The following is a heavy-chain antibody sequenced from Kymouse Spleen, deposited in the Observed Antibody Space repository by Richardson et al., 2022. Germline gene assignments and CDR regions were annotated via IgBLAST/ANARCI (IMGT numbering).Heavy chain of an antibody. Sequence: QVQLQQWGAGLLKPSETLSLTCAVYGGSFSGYYWSWIRQPPGKGLEWIGEINHSGSTNYNPSLKSRVTISVDTSKNQFSLKLSSVTAADTAVYYCARGWFGESPLDYWGQGTLVTVSS. J-gene: IGHJ4*02. CDR3: ARGWFGESPLDY. V-gene: IGHV4-34*01. CDR1: GGSFSGYY. CDR2: INHSGST. D-gene: IGHD3-10*01.